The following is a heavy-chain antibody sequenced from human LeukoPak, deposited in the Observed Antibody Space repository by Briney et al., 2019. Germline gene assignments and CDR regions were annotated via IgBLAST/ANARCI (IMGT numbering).Heavy chain of an antibody. V-gene: IGHV6-1*01. CDR3: ARRLAQYDCFDP. CDR1: GDSVSSNSVT. D-gene: IGHD3-9*01. Sequence: SQTLSLTCAISGDSVSSNSVTWNWIRQSPSRGLEWLGRTYYRSTWYNDYAVSVRGRITVNPDTSKNQFSLHLNSVTPEDTAVYYCARRLAQYDCFDPWGQGILVTVSS. CDR2: TYYRSTWYN. J-gene: IGHJ5*02.